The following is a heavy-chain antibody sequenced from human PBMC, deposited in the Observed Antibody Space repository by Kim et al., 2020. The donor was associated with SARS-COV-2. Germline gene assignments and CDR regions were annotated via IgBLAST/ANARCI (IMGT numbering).Heavy chain of an antibody. D-gene: IGHD5-18*01. J-gene: IGHJ4*02. CDR3: AREGARGYSYDDY. Sequence: YTPALTRRVTIAVDTSTNQFSLKLRSVTAADTAVYYCAREGARGYSYDDYWGQGTLVTVSS. V-gene: IGHV4-61*02.